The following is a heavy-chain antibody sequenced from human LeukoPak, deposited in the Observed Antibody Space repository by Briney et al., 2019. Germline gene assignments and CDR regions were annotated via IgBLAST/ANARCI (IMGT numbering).Heavy chain of an antibody. CDR1: GCSISSGYY. V-gene: IGHV4-38-2*02. J-gene: IGHJ4*02. D-gene: IGHD5-24*01. CDR3: ARARREMVDY. CDR2: IYHSGST. Sequence: PSETLSLTCTVSGCSISSGYYWGWIRQPPGKGLEWIGSIYHSGSTYYNPSLKSRVTISVDTSKNQFSLKLSSVTAADTAVYYCARARREMVDYWGQGTLVTVSS.